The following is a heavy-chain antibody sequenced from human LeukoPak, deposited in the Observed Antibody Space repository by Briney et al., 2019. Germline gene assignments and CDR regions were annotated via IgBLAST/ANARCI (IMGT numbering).Heavy chain of an antibody. Sequence: PGGSLRLSCAASGFTFSSYAMHWVRQAPGKGLEYVSAISSNGGSTYYANSVKGRFTISRDNSKNTLYLQMNSLRAEDTAVYYCARDSVAGTHYFDYWGQGTLVTVSS. CDR2: ISSNGGST. D-gene: IGHD6-19*01. J-gene: IGHJ4*02. CDR1: GFTFSSYA. V-gene: IGHV3-64*01. CDR3: ARDSVAGTHYFDY.